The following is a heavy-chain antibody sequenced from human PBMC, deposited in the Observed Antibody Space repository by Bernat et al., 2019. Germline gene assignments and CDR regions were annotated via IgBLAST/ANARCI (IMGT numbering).Heavy chain of an antibody. CDR1: GFTFSSYG. V-gene: IGHV3-30*19. J-gene: IGHJ4*02. Sequence: QVQLVESGGGVVQPGRSLRLSCAASGFTFSSYGMHWVRQAPGKGLEWVAVISYDGSNKYYADSVKGRFTISRDNAKNSLFLQMNSLKAEDTAIYYCAASGEGSIAARWGQGNLVTVSS. CDR3: AASGEGSIAAR. CDR2: ISYDGSNK. D-gene: IGHD6-6*01.